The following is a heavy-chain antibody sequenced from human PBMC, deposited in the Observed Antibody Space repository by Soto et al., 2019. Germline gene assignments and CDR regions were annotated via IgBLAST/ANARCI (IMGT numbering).Heavy chain of an antibody. CDR3: ARGLDQPPVGLYFDT. D-gene: IGHD2-2*01. Sequence: QVQLVQSGAEVKNPGSSVKVSCKTSGGTFNSYLIDWVRQAPGQGLEWMGGMIPAFGTAKYAQKFQGRVTITADKSTTTAYMELMTLTSEDTAVYYCARGLDQPPVGLYFDTWGQGTLVTVSS. CDR1: GGTFNSYL. CDR2: MIPAFGTA. J-gene: IGHJ4*02. V-gene: IGHV1-69*06.